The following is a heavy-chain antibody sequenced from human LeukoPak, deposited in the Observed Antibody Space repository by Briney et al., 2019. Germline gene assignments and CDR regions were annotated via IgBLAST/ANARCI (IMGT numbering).Heavy chain of an antibody. V-gene: IGHV4-39*01. CDR2: IYYSGST. D-gene: IGHD2-2*01. CDR1: GCSISSSSYY. Sequence: SETLSLTCSVSGCSISSSSYYWGGIRQPPGKGLEWIGSIYYSGSTYYNPSLKSRVTISVDTSKNQFSLKLSSVTAADTAVYYCARRGPAAIWDYWGQGTLVTVSS. CDR3: ARRGPAAIWDY. J-gene: IGHJ4*02.